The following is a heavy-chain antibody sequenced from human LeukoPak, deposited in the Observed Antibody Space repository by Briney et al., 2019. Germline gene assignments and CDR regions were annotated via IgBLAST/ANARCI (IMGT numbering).Heavy chain of an antibody. CDR3: AGGLSDYYYTVGY. J-gene: IGHJ4*02. Sequence: HTGGSLRLSCTTSGFTVTNYWMHWVRHAPGKGLVWVSRINSDGSNTNYAGSVKGRFTISRDNARNTLYLQMNSLRAEDTAVYYCAGGLSDYYYTVGYWGQGTLVTVSS. CDR1: GFTVTNYW. D-gene: IGHD3-22*01. CDR2: INSDGSNT. V-gene: IGHV3-74*01.